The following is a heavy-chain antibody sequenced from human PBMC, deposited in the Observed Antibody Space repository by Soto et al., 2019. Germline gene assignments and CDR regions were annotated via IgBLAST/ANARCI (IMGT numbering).Heavy chain of an antibody. J-gene: IGHJ6*02. CDR2: ISGSGAGT. Sequence: GGSLRLSCTASGFTFSSSAMSWVRQAPGRGLEWVSGISGSGAGTYYADSVKGRFTVSRDNSKNTLYLQMSGLRAEDTAVYYCAKGPTIFGSVISFDYYYCTYVPGQGPPVSVS. V-gene: IGHV3-23*01. D-gene: IGHD3-3*01. CDR3: AKGPTIFGSVISFDYYYCTYV. CDR1: GFTFSSSA.